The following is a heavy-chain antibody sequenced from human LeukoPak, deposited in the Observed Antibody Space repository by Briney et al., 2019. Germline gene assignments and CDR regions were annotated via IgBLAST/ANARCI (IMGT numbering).Heavy chain of an antibody. CDR2: IASDGNYK. V-gene: IGHV3-30*02. D-gene: IGHD1-1*01. CDR3: ANLPYNWNTHFGDY. CDR1: GFTFTHYG. J-gene: IGHJ4*02. Sequence: PGGCLRLSCAAAGFTFTHYGMHWVRQAPSKGLGWVAYIASDGNYKDYGDSVKGRFTISRDNSRNTLYLQMDSLRAEDTAVYYCANLPYNWNTHFGDYWGQGTLVSVSS.